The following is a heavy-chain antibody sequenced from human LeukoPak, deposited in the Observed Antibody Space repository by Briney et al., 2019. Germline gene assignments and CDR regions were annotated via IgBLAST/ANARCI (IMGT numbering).Heavy chain of an antibody. D-gene: IGHD3-10*01. V-gene: IGHV3-48*03. J-gene: IGHJ4*02. CDR1: GFTFSSYE. Sequence: PGGSLKLSCAASGFTFSSYEMNWVRQAPGKGLEWVSYISSSGSTIYYADSVKGRFTNSRDNAKNSLYLQMNSLRAEDTAVYYCARDEVTMVRGLFRFDYWGQGTLVTVSS. CDR2: ISSSGSTI. CDR3: ARDEVTMVRGLFRFDY.